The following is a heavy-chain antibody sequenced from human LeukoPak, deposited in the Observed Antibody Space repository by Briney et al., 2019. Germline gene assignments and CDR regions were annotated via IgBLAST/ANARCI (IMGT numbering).Heavy chain of an antibody. Sequence: SETLSLTCTVSGDSITGYSWWSWVRQPPGKGLEWIGEIHVNGITNYNPSLKSRVTMSIDRAKNQLSLNLNSVTAADTAVYYCAKVISSAWRQNDLWGQGILVIVSS. CDR3: AKVISSAWRQNDL. J-gene: IGHJ5*02. CDR2: IHVNGIT. V-gene: IGHV4-4*02. CDR1: GDSITGYSW. D-gene: IGHD3-22*01.